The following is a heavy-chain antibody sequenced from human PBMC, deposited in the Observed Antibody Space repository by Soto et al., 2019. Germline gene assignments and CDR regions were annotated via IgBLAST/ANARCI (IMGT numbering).Heavy chain of an antibody. D-gene: IGHD4-17*01. V-gene: IGHV1-2*02. CDR2: INPNSGGT. Sequence: GASVKVSCKASGYTFTGYYMHWVRQAPGQGLEWMGWINPNSGGTNYAQKFQGRVTMTRDTSISTAYMELSRLRSDDTAVYYCARDRYGDYAPYYYYYHGMDVWGQGTTVTVSS. J-gene: IGHJ6*02. CDR3: ARDRYGDYAPYYYYYHGMDV. CDR1: GYTFTGYY.